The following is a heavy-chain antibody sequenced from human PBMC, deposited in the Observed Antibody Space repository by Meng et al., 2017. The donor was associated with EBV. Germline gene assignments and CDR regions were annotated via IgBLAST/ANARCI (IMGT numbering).Heavy chain of an antibody. J-gene: IGHJ4*02. CDR3: ASESGRGYTLDY. CDR1: GGPFRYYA. V-gene: IGHV1-69*01. Sequence: QGQVVESAAEVKKPGSSVKVSCKTSGGPFRYYAISWVRQANGQGLEWLGGFLPRLGAPNYAQKLHGRVKITADESTSTHYMDLSSLRSEDTAIYYCASESGRGYTLDYWGQGTLVTVSS. D-gene: IGHD3-10*01. CDR2: FLPRLGAP.